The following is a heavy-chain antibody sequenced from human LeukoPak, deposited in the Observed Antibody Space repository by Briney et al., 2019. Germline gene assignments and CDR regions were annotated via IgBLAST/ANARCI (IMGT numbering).Heavy chain of an antibody. V-gene: IGHV3-7*04. CDR1: GFPFSSYW. CDR3: TRVGYIDEGIDY. D-gene: IGHD5-24*01. Sequence: GGSLRLSCVASGFPFSSYWMTWVRQAPGKGLEWVANIKQDGSKKSYVDSVKGRFTISRDNAKSSLYLQMNSLRAEDTAIYYCTRVGYIDEGIDYWGQGTLVTVSS. CDR2: IKQDGSKK. J-gene: IGHJ4*02.